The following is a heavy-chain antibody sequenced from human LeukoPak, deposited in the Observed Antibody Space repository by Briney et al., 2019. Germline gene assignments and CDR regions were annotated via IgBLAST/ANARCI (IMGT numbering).Heavy chain of an antibody. V-gene: IGHV1-8*01. CDR1: KYALTSKG. CDR3: ARDAIYCSSTSCSTNWFNP. D-gene: IGHD2-2*02. J-gene: IGHJ5*02. Sequence: SRKASKYALTSKGVDLGGRATVQKNKWMGWMNPNGGNTGYAQKFQGRVTMTRNTSISTAYMELSSLRSEDTAVYYCARDAIYCSSTSCSTNWFNPWGQGTLVTVSS. CDR2: MNPNGGNT.